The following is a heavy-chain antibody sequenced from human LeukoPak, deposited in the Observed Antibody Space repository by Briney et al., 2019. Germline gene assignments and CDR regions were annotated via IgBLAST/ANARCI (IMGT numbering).Heavy chain of an antibody. CDR3: ARAIDGFYYYYYMDV. D-gene: IGHD5-24*01. J-gene: IGHJ6*03. Sequence: SETLSLTCTVSGYSISSGYYWGWIRQPPGKGLEWIGSIYHSGSTYYNPSLKSRVTISVDTSNNQFSLKLSSVTAADTAVYYCARAIDGFYYYYYMDVWGKGTTVTVSS. CDR1: GYSISSGYY. CDR2: IYHSGST. V-gene: IGHV4-38-2*02.